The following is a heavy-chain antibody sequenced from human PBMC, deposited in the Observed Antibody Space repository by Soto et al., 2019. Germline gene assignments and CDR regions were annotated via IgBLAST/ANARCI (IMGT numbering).Heavy chain of an antibody. CDR2: ITSSSSHI. D-gene: IGHD3-10*01. CDR3: VRERGLSSFYGMDV. CDR1: GFTLTSYT. Sequence: ESGGGLVNPGGSLRLSCAASGFTLTSYTMNWVRQASGKGLEWVSSITSSSSHIYYADSVKGRFTISRDNAGNSLYLQMNSLRAEDSAVYYCVRERGLSSFYGMDVWGQGTTVTVSS. J-gene: IGHJ6*02. V-gene: IGHV3-21*01.